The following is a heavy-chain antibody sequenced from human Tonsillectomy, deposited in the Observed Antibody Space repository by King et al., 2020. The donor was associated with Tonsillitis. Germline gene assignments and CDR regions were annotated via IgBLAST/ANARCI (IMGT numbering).Heavy chain of an antibody. CDR2: INHSGST. V-gene: IGHV4-34*01. J-gene: IGHJ1*01. CDR3: ARGQGLRYFDLLKKEYFQH. CDR1: GGSFSGYY. Sequence: VQLQQWGAGLLKPSETLSLTCAVYGGSFSGYYWSWIRQPPGKGLEWIGEINHSGSTNYNPSLESRVTISVDTSKNQFSPKLSSVTASDTAVYYCARGQGLRYFDLLKKEYFQHWGQGTLVTVSS. D-gene: IGHD3-9*01.